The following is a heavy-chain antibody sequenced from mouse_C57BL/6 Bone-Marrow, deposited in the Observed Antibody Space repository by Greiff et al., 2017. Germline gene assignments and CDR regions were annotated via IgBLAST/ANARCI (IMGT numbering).Heavy chain of an antibody. CDR1: GFTFSSYA. V-gene: IGHV5-9-1*02. J-gene: IGHJ1*03. Sequence: EVHLVESGAGLVKPGGSLKLSCAASGFTFSSYAMSWVRQTPEKRLEWVAYISSGGDYIYYADTVKGRFTISRDNARNTLYLQMSSLKSEDTAMYYCTRLRYWYFDVWGTGTTVTVSS. D-gene: IGHD2-12*01. CDR2: ISSGGDYI. CDR3: TRLRYWYFDV.